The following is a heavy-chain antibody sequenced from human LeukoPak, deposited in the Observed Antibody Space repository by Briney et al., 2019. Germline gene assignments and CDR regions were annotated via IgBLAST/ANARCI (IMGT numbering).Heavy chain of an antibody. CDR2: ISGSGDSS. V-gene: IGHV3-23*01. Sequence: GGSLRLSCVASGFTLRSYVMNWVRQTPGKGLEWVSSISGSGDSSFYADSVKGRFSISRDNSKNTLYLQVNSLRAEDTAVYYCANSRGGEIAFDIWGQGTMVTVSS. CDR3: ANSRGGEIAFDI. J-gene: IGHJ3*02. D-gene: IGHD5-24*01. CDR1: GFTLRSYV.